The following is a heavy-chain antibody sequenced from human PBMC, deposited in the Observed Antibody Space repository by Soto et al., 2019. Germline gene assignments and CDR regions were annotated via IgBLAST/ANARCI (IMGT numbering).Heavy chain of an antibody. CDR3: ARGNGSGSYRRSYYYYGMDV. J-gene: IGHJ6*02. CDR2: IIPIFGTA. Sequence: SVKVSCKASGGTFSSYAISWVRQAPGQGLEWMGGIIPIFGTANYAQKFQGRVTITADGSTSTAYMEPSSLRSEDTAVYYCARGNGSGSYRRSYYYYGMDVGGQATTVTVS. V-gene: IGHV1-69*13. D-gene: IGHD3-10*01. CDR1: GGTFSSYA.